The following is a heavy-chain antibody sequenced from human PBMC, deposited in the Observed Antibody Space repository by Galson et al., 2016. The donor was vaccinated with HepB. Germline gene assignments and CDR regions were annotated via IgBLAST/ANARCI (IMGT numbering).Heavy chain of an antibody. CDR2: IGGSDGYT. CDR1: GFTLAGNG. V-gene: IGHV3-23*01. D-gene: IGHD2-15*01. CDR3: GGHGGHAA. Sequence: SLRLSCAASGFTLAGNGMTWVRQAPGKGLEWVSDIGGSDGYTYYADSVKGRFTISRDNSTNIVYLQMNSLRAEDTAIYYCGGHGGHAAWGQGTLVTVSS. J-gene: IGHJ1*01.